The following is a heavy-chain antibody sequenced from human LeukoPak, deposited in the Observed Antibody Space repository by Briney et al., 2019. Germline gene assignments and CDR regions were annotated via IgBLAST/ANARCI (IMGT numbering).Heavy chain of an antibody. D-gene: IGHD6-13*01. CDR1: GYTFTSYG. Sequence: ASVKVSCKASGYTFTSYGISWVRQAPGQGLEWMGWISAYNGNTNYAQKLQGRVTTTTDTSTSTAYMELRSLRSDDTAVYYCARDYRSIAAAGTVQYYYYYGMDVWGQGTTVTVSS. V-gene: IGHV1-18*01. CDR2: ISAYNGNT. CDR3: ARDYRSIAAAGTVQYYYYYGMDV. J-gene: IGHJ6*02.